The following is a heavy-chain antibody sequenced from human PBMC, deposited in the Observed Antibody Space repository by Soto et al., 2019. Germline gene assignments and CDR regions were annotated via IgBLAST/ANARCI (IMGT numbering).Heavy chain of an antibody. CDR3: ARLPYSSSLRETFDV. Sequence: GESLKISCKGSGYSFAGYCITWWRQKPVKGLEWVGGIDPSESQTYYSPPFKGQVTISADKSISTAHMQWSSLKHSDTAMYYCARLPYSSSLRETFDVWGQGTMVTVSS. V-gene: IGHV5-10-1*04. D-gene: IGHD6-6*01. CDR1: GYSFAGYC. CDR2: IDPSESQT. J-gene: IGHJ3*01.